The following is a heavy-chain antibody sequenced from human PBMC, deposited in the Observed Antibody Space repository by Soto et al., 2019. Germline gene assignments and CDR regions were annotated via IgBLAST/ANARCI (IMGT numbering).Heavy chain of an antibody. CDR3: ASQGYCTNGVCYAFDY. D-gene: IGHD2-8*01. Sequence: GGSLRLSCAASGFTFSSYAMHWVRQAPGKGLEWVAVISYDGSNKYYADSVKGRFTISRDNSKNTLYLQMNSLRAEDTAVYYCASQGYCTNGVCYAFDYWGQGTLVTVSS. J-gene: IGHJ4*02. CDR2: ISYDGSNK. V-gene: IGHV3-30-3*01. CDR1: GFTFSSYA.